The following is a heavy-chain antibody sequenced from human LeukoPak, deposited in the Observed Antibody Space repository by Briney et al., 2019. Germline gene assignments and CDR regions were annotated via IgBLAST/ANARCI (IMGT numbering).Heavy chain of an antibody. CDR2: IYYSGST. D-gene: IGHD5-18*01. J-gene: IGHJ6*03. Sequence: TSETLSLTCTVSGGSIRNYYWSWIRQPPGKGLEWIGYIYYSGSTNYKSSLKSRVTISVDTSKNQFSLKLSSVTAADTAVYYCARTTEGGYSYGYFYYYYMDVWGKGTTVTISS. CDR1: GGSIRNYY. CDR3: ARTTEGGYSYGYFYYYYMDV. V-gene: IGHV4-59*01.